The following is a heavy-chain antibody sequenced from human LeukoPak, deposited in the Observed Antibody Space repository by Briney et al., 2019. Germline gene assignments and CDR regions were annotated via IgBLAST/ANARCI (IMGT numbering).Heavy chain of an antibody. J-gene: IGHJ4*02. V-gene: IGHV3-74*01. D-gene: IGHD1-26*01. CDR2: INSDGSWT. CDR1: GSYW. Sequence: GGSLRLSCAASGSYWMHWVRQAPGKGLVWVSHINSDGSWTSYADSVKGRFTISKDNAKNTVYLQMNSLRAEDTAVYYCASGRSYSNYWGQGTLVTVSS. CDR3: ASGRSYSNY.